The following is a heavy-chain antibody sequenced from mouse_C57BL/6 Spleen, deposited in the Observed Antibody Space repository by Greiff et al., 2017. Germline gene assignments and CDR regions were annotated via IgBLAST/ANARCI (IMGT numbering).Heavy chain of an antibody. V-gene: IGHV1-82*01. D-gene: IGHD3-1*01. CDR3: ARSRDYAMDY. CDR1: GYAFSSSW. J-gene: IGHJ4*01. CDR2: IYPGDGDT. Sequence: VQLQQSGPELVKPGASVKISCKASGYAFSSSWMNWVKQRPGKGLEWIGRIYPGDGDTNYNGKFKGKATLTADKSSSTAYMQLSSLKSEDSAVYFCARSRDYAMDYWGQGTSVTVSS.